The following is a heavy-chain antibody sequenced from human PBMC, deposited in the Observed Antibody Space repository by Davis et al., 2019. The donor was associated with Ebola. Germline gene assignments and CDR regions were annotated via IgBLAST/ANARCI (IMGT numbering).Heavy chain of an antibody. CDR2: ISFDGRYK. J-gene: IGHJ4*02. CDR1: GFSFSEYG. CDR3: AKDYFDY. Sequence: GESLKISCAASGFSFSEYGIHWVRQAPGKGLEWVAVISFDGRYKYYGDSVKGRFTISRDNSKKTSYLQMNSLRAEDTAMYYCAKDYFDYWGQGILVTVSS. V-gene: IGHV3-30*18.